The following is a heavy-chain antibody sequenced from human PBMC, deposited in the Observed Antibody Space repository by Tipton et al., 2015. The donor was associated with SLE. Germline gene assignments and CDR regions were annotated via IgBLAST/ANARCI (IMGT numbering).Heavy chain of an antibody. Sequence: GSLRLSCTVSGGSISSYYWSWIRQPPGKGLEWIGYIYYSGSTNYNPSLKSRVTISVDTSKNQFSLKLSSVTAADTAVYYCASARDYYYMDVWGKGTTVTVSS. V-gene: IGHV4-59*01. CDR1: GGSISSYY. CDR3: ASARDYYYMDV. CDR2: IYYSGST. J-gene: IGHJ6*03.